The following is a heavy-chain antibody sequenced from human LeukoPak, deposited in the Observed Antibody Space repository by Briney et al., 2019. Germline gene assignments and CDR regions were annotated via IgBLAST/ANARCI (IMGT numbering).Heavy chain of an antibody. Sequence: GGSLRLSCAASGFTFSSYSMNWVRQAPGKGLEWVSSISSSSSYIYYADSVKGRFTISRDNAKNSLYLQMNSLRAEDTAVYYCARAGITMVRGVVDYWGQGTLVTVSS. D-gene: IGHD3-10*01. CDR2: ISSSSSYI. J-gene: IGHJ4*02. CDR1: GFTFSSYS. CDR3: ARAGITMVRGVVDY. V-gene: IGHV3-21*01.